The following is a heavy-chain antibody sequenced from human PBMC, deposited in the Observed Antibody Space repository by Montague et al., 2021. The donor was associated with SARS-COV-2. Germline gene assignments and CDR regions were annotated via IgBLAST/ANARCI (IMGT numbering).Heavy chain of an antibody. Sequence: SLRLSCAASGLTFSSYAMSWVRQAPGKGLEWVSGIRGNGGSTYYADSVKGRFTISRDNPKNTLYLQMKSLRAEDTAVYYCARLDIMTAYPYEYWGQGTLVTVSS. D-gene: IGHD3-9*01. CDR2: IRGNGGST. V-gene: IGHV3-23*01. J-gene: IGHJ4*02. CDR3: ARLDIMTAYPYEY. CDR1: GLTFSSYA.